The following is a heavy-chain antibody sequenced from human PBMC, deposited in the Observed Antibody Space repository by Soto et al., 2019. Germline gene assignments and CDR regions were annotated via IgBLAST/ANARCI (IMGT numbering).Heavy chain of an antibody. D-gene: IGHD2-2*01. CDR3: ARHVPAASYNWFDP. CDR2: MNPNSGNT. CDR1: GHTFTSYD. J-gene: IGHJ5*02. V-gene: IGHV1-8*01. Sequence: QVQLVQSGAEVKKPGASVKVSCKASGHTFTSYDINWVRQATGQGLEWMGWMNPNSGNTGYAQKFQGRVTMTRNTSISTAYMELSSLRSEDTAVYYCARHVPAASYNWFDPWGQGTLVTVSS.